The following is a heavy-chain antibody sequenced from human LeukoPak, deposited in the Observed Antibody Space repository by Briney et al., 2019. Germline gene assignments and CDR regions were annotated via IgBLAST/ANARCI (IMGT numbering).Heavy chain of an antibody. CDR1: GFTFSSFG. D-gene: IGHD3-9*01. CDR2: IWYDGGNQ. CDR3: ARDILAGYYQD. V-gene: IGHV3-33*08. Sequence: GGSLRLSCAASGFTFSSFGMHWVRQAPGKGLEWVAIIWYDGGNQYYADSVKGRFTVSRDNSKNTLYLQMNSLRAEDTAVYYCARDILAGYYQDWGQGTLVIVSS. J-gene: IGHJ4*02.